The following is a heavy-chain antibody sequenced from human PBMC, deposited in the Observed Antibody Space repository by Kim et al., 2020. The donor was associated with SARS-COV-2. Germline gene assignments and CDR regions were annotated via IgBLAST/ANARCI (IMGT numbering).Heavy chain of an antibody. Sequence: GGSLRLSCAASGFTVSSNYMSWVRQAPGKGLEWVSVIYSGGSTYYADSVKGRFTISRDNSKNTLYLQMNSLGAEDTAVYYCAREASYCSSTSCEYHFDYWGQGTLVTVSS. J-gene: IGHJ4*02. CDR1: GFTVSSNY. V-gene: IGHV3-66*01. CDR2: IYSGGST. D-gene: IGHD2-2*01. CDR3: AREASYCSSTSCEYHFDY.